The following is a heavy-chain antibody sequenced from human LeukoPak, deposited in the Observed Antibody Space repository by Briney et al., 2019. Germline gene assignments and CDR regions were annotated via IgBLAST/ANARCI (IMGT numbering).Heavy chain of an antibody. V-gene: IGHV3-48*03. D-gene: IGHD3-10*01. J-gene: IGHJ4*02. CDR3: VRFGELLRGHDY. Sequence: PGGSLRLSCAASGFTFSSYEMNWVRQAPGKGLEWVSYISSSGSTIYYADSVKGRFTISRDNAKNSLYLQMNSLRAEDTAVYYCVRFGELLRGHDYWGQGALVTVSS. CDR2: ISSSGSTI. CDR1: GFTFSSYE.